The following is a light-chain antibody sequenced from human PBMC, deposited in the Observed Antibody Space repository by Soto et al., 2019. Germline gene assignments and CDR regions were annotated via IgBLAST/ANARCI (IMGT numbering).Light chain of an antibody. Sequence: EIVLTQSPATLSLYPGERATLSCRASQSVGSYLVWYQQKPGQAPRLLIHGASNRATGIPARFSGSGSGTDFTLTISSLEPEDFAVYYCQQRSSWPHLLGQGTRLEIK. V-gene: IGKV3-11*01. CDR2: GAS. CDR1: QSVGSY. CDR3: QQRSSWPHL. J-gene: IGKJ5*01.